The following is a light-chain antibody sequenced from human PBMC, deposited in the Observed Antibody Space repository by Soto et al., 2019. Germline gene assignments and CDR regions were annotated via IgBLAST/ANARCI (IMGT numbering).Light chain of an antibody. J-gene: IGLJ3*02. V-gene: IGLV2-23*01. CDR2: EAG. Sequence: QSALTQPASVSGSPGQSITISCTGTSSDVGSYNFVSWYQQHPGKAPKLMIFEAGKRPSGVSNRFSGSKSGNTASLTISGLQAEDEAAYYCCSYAGSRTWVLGGGTKVTVL. CDR3: CSYAGSRTWV. CDR1: SSDVGSYNF.